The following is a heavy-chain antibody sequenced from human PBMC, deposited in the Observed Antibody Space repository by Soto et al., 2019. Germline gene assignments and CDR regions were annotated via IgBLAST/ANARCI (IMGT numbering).Heavy chain of an antibody. V-gene: IGHV3-23*01. CDR1: GSTFSRYA. D-gene: IGHD3-16*01. CDR3: ESVWGTKGMVDDYYGMHY. Sequence: PGESLRLSCAASGSTFSRYAMNWVRQAPGKGLEWVSGISASGGSTYYADFVKGRITISRDNPKSTLYLQMNSLRVDDTGEYSCESVWGTKGMVDDYYGMHYWGRVPSVTGS. J-gene: IGHJ6*02. CDR2: ISASGGST.